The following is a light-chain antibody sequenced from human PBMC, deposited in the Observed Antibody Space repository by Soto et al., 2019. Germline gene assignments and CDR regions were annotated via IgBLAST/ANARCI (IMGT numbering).Light chain of an antibody. CDR2: DAS. CDR3: QQRSNWPRYT. V-gene: IGKV3-11*01. J-gene: IGKJ2*01. CDR1: QSVSSY. Sequence: EIVLTQSPATLSLSPGERATLSCRASQSVSSYLAWYQQKPGQAPRLLIYDASNRATGIPARFSGSGSGTDFTLTISSLEPEDFAVYYCQQRSNWPRYTFAQGTKLEIK.